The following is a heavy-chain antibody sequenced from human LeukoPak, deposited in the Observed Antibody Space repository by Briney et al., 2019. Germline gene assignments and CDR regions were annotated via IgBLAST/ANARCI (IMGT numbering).Heavy chain of an antibody. CDR2: IYYSGST. CDR1: GGSISSGGYY. J-gene: IGHJ3*02. V-gene: IGHV4-31*01. CDR3: PRERTAQAFDT. Sequence: PSETLSRTCTVSGGSISSGGYYWSWIRQHPGKGLEWIAYIYYSGSTYYNPALKSLVTISVDTSKNQFSLKLSSVPAADTAVYYCPRERTAQAFDTWGQGTMVTVSS. D-gene: IGHD5-18*01.